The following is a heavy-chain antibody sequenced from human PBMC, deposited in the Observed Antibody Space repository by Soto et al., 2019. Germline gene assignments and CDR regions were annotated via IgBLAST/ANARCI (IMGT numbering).Heavy chain of an antibody. J-gene: IGHJ4*02. CDR1: GSSISSSSYY. V-gene: IGHV4-39*01. D-gene: IGHD2-15*01. Sequence: SETLSLTCTVSGSSISSSSYYWGWIRQPPGKGLEWIGSIYYSGSTSYNPSLRSRVTISVDTSKNQFSLKLSSVTAADTAVYYCARHTPAISISDHWGQGTLVTVS. CDR3: ARHTPAISISDH. CDR2: IYYSGST.